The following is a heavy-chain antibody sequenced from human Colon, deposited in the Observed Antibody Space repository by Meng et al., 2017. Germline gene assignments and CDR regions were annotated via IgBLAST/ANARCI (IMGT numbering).Heavy chain of an antibody. V-gene: IGHV4-4*02. CDR2: LSHSYKT. D-gene: IGHD1-7*01. Sequence: HLQGYGLALCLRTGPLSLAFVVSGVSIANSQWLSSLRQSPVQGPAWIVELSHSYKTVYSPSLKSRVRLSLDKSNNQFSLTLTSVTAADTAVYYCARERVRELGLFDSWGQGILVTVSS. J-gene: IGHJ4*02. CDR3: ARERVRELGLFDS. CDR1: GVSIANSQW.